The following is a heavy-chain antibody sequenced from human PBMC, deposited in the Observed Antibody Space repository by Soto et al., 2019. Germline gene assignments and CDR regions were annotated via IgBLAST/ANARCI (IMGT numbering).Heavy chain of an antibody. V-gene: IGHV4-31*03. CDR3: AREIFGVVLDY. CDR2: IYYSGST. Sequence: SETLSLTCTVSGGSISSGGYYWSWIRQHPGKGLEWIGYIYYSGSTYYNPSLKSRVTISVDTSKNQFSLKLSSVTAADTAVYYCAREIFGVVLDYWGQGTLVTVSS. J-gene: IGHJ4*02. D-gene: IGHD3-3*01. CDR1: GGSISSGGYY.